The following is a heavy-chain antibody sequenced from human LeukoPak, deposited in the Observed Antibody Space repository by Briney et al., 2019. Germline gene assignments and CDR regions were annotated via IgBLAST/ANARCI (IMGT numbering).Heavy chain of an antibody. CDR3: AREPMYAALDY. Sequence: PGRSLRLSCAASGFTFSSYAMHWVRQAPGKGLEWVAVISYDGSNKYYADSVKGRFTISRDNSKNTLYLQMNSLRAEDTAVYYCAREPMYAALDYWGQGTLVTVSS. D-gene: IGHD2-15*01. CDR1: GFTFSSYA. CDR2: ISYDGSNK. V-gene: IGHV3-30*04. J-gene: IGHJ4*02.